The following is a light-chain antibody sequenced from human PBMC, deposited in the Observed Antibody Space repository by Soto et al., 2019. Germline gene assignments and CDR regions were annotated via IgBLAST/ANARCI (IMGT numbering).Light chain of an antibody. CDR2: GAS. V-gene: IGKV3-15*01. J-gene: IGKJ4*01. CDR3: QQDSSWPLT. CDR1: QSVSHNY. Sequence: EIVLTQSPGTLSLSPGERATLSCRASQSVSHNYLAWYQQKPGQAPRLLIYGASIRATGVPATFSGSGSGTEFTLSISSLQSEHLGVYYCQQDSSWPLTFGGGTKVDIK.